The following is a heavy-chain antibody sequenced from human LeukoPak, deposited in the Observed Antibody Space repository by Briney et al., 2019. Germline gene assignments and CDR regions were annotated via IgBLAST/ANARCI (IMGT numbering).Heavy chain of an antibody. CDR2: IYTTGSI. CDR3: ARQIALAGKAGFDY. V-gene: IGHV4-4*07. J-gene: IGHJ4*02. CDR1: GGSISSYY. Sequence: SETLSLTCTVCGGSISSYYWIWPRQPAGKGLEWIVRIYTTGSITYNPSLNSRVTMSVDTSKNQFSLKLSSVTAADTAVYYCARQIALAGKAGFDYWGQGTLVTVSS. D-gene: IGHD6-19*01.